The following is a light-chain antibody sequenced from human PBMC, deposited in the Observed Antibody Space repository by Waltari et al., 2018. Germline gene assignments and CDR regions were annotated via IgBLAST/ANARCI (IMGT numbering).Light chain of an antibody. Sequence: QAAPTQSPSVSGSAGQSVTISCTGTSSDIGYYNAVSWYQQHPGKAPKLMIYEVSKRPAGVSDRFSGSKSGNTASLTISGLQAEDEADYYCSSYAGSGTFYIFGAGTRLTVL. J-gene: IGLJ1*01. CDR1: SSDIGYYNA. CDR2: EVS. CDR3: SSYAGSGTFYI. V-gene: IGLV2-23*02.